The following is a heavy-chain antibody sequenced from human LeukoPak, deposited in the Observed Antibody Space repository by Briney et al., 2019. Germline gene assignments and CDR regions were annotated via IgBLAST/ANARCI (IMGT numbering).Heavy chain of an antibody. CDR2: ISGSSSTI. CDR3: ASGAPGQLELPFDY. D-gene: IGHD1-1*01. J-gene: IGHJ4*02. CDR1: GFTFSSYS. Sequence: GGSLRLSCAASGFTFSSYSMNWVRQAPGKGLEWVSYISGSSSTIYYADSVKGRFTISRDNDKNSLYLQMNSLRAEDTAVYYCASGAPGQLELPFDYWGEGTLVTASS. V-gene: IGHV3-48*04.